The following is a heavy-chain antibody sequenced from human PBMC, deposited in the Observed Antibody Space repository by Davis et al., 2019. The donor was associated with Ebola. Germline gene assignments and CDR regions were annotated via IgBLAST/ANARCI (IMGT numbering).Heavy chain of an antibody. CDR2: IYHGGTT. Sequence: MPSETLSLTCTVSGGSISSYYWSWIRQPPGKGLEWIGNIYHGGTTYYNPSLKSRVTISLDTSKNQFSLKLTSVTAADTAMYYCASPRTTTTAYDPFNIWGQGTMVTVSS. D-gene: IGHD4-17*01. CDR1: GGSISSYY. J-gene: IGHJ3*02. CDR3: ASPRTTTTAYDPFNI. V-gene: IGHV4-59*12.